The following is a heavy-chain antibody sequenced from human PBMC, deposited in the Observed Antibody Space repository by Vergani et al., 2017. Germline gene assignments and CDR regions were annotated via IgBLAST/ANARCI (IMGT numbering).Heavy chain of an antibody. V-gene: IGHV4-34*02. CDR1: GGSFSGYY. D-gene: IGHD3-10*01. CDR3: GRVADFYGLGSRLLDL. J-gene: IGHJ5*02. Sequence: QVQLQQWGAGLLKPSETLSLTCAVYGGSFSGYYWSWIRQPPGKGLEWIGEINQGGRTNYNPSLKSRVTISGDTSKNQFSLKLNSVTAADTAVYYCGRVADFYGLGSRLLDLWGQGILVTVSS. CDR2: INQGGRT.